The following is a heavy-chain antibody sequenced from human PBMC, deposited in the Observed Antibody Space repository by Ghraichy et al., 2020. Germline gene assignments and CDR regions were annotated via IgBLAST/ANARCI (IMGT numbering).Heavy chain of an antibody. CDR3: ARSSGFWSGYFTDYYYYYGMDV. J-gene: IGHJ6*02. V-gene: IGHV3-66*02. CDR2: IYSGGST. D-gene: IGHD3-3*01. Sequence: GGSLRLSCAASGFTVSSNYMSWVRQAPGKGLEWVSVIYSGGSTYYADSVKGRFTISRDNSKNTLYLQMNSLRAEDTAVYYCARSSGFWSGYFTDYYYYYGMDVWGQGTTVTVSS. CDR1: GFTVSSNY.